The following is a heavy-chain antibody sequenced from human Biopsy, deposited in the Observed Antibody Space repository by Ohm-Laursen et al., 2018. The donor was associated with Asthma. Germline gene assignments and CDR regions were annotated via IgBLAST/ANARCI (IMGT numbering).Heavy chain of an antibody. CDR1: GGYIGSDY. CDR2: IHNSGNT. Sequence: TLSLTCTVSGGYIGSDYWSWLRQSPGKGLEWIGYIHNSGNTNYNPSLKSRVTISLDTSKNHFSLRLSFVTAADTAVYFCASGQGRGIQLWSLDPWGQGILVTVSS. V-gene: IGHV4-59*01. D-gene: IGHD5-18*01. CDR3: ASGQGRGIQLWSLDP. J-gene: IGHJ5*02.